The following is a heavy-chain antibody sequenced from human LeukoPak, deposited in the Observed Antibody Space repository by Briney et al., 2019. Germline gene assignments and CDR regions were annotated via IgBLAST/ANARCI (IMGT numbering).Heavy chain of an antibody. V-gene: IGHV4-39*07. Sequence: SETLSLTCNVSGDSIGRSSYYWGWIRQTPEKALEWIGSIFYSGSTYYTPSLKSRVIMSLDTSKNQFSLRLTSVTAADTAVYYCARQVAIVAPTDPNWFDSLGQGTLVTVSS. CDR1: GDSIGRSSYY. CDR2: IFYSGST. CDR3: ARQVAIVAPTDPNWFDS. J-gene: IGHJ5*01. D-gene: IGHD1-26*01.